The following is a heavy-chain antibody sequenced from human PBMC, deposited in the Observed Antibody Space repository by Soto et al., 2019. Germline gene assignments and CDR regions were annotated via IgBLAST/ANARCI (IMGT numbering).Heavy chain of an antibody. CDR3: AKEKVVVISSDWFDY. D-gene: IGHD2-15*01. CDR2: ISYDGGNK. Sequence: GGSLRLSCEASGFTFRSHGMHWVRQAPGRGLEWVAVISYDGGNKYYADSAKGRFTISRDNSKNTLYLQMNSLRAEDTAVYYCAKEKVVVISSDWFDYWGQGTLVTVSS. J-gene: IGHJ4*02. V-gene: IGHV3-30*18. CDR1: GFTFRSHG.